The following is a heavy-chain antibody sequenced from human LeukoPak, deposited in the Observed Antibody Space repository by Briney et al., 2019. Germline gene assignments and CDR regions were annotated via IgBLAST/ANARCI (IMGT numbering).Heavy chain of an antibody. V-gene: IGHV4-30-4*08. Sequence: SETLSLTCTVSGGSISSGDYYWSWIRQPPGKGLEWIGYIYYSGSTYHNPSLKSRVTISVDTSKNQFSLKLSSVTAADTAVYYCARGVSPIFASWWFDPWGQGTLVTVSS. CDR2: IYYSGST. J-gene: IGHJ5*02. CDR1: GGSISSGDYY. CDR3: ARGVSPIFASWWFDP. D-gene: IGHD6-13*01.